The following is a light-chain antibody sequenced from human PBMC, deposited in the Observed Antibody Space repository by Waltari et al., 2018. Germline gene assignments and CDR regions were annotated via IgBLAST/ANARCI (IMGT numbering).Light chain of an antibody. Sequence: DIQMTQSPSTLSASVGDRVTITCRASQSISSWLAWYQQKPGKAPKLLIYKATSLESGXXSRFSGSGSXTXXPLTISSLQPDXXXTYYCQQYNSYSRTFGQGTKVEIK. J-gene: IGKJ1*01. V-gene: IGKV1-5*03. CDR2: KAT. CDR1: QSISSW. CDR3: QQYNSYSRT.